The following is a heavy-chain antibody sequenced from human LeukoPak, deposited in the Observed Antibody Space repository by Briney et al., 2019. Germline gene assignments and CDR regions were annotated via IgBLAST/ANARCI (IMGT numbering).Heavy chain of an antibody. CDR2: ISGGDSST. V-gene: IGHV3-23*01. Sequence: PGGSLRLSWAASGFTLGSYDMSWVSQAPGKGLEWVSTISGGDSSTFYADSVKGRFTISRDNFKNTLYLQMNSLRAEDTAVYYCAKDLYYYGSGSSDYWGQGTLVTVSS. CDR1: GFTLGSYD. D-gene: IGHD3-10*01. CDR3: AKDLYYYGSGSSDY. J-gene: IGHJ4*02.